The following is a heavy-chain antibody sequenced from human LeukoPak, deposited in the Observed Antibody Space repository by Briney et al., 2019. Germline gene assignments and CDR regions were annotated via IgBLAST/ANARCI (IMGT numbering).Heavy chain of an antibody. CDR3: ARAPTIGTTAIFDY. V-gene: IGHV3-48*04. D-gene: IGHD5-24*01. J-gene: IGHJ4*02. Sequence: GGSLRLSCEASGFTFSTYAINWVRQAPGKGPEWVSYISSSSSTIYHADSVKGRFTISRDNAKNSLFLQMNSLGAEDTAVYYCARAPTIGTTAIFDYWGQGTLVTVSS. CDR1: GFTFSTYA. CDR2: ISSSSSTI.